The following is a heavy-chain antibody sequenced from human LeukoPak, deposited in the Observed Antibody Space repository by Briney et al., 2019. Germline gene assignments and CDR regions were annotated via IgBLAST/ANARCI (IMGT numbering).Heavy chain of an antibody. CDR3: AKDHYWSIDY. D-gene: IGHD3-3*01. J-gene: IGHJ4*02. V-gene: IGHV3-74*01. CDR1: GSDFSSNW. CDR2: IKGDGIST. Sequence: GVSLRLSCAASGSDFSSNWMHWVRHDPGQGLVWVSRIKGDGISTNYADSVKGRFTISRDIAKNTLYLQMNSLRAEDTGVYYCAKDHYWSIDYWGRGTLVTVSS.